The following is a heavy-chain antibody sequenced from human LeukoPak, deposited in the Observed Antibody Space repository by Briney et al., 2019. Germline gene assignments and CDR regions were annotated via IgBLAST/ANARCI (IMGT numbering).Heavy chain of an antibody. J-gene: IGHJ4*02. Sequence: GGSLRLSCAASGFTFSSSWMTWVRQAPGKGLEWVANIKQDGSEKYYVDSVKGRFTISRDNAKNSLYLQMSSLRAEDTAVYYCARDFTWYSLDYWGQGTLVIVSS. CDR3: ARDFTWYSLDY. D-gene: IGHD2-15*01. CDR2: IKQDGSEK. CDR1: GFTFSSSW. V-gene: IGHV3-7*01.